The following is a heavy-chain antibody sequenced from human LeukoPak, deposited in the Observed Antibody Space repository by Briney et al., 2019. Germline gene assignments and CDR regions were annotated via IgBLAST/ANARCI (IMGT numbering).Heavy chain of an antibody. CDR3: ARPSGWEYGFDP. CDR2: IHSGGTRT. J-gene: IGHJ5*02. Sequence: PGGSLILSCAASGFPFSTYWMHWIRQAPGKGLGGVSRIHSGGTRTAYAESVKGRFTISRDNAKNTLYLQMNSLRAEDTAVYYCARPSGWEYGFDPWGQGTLVTVSS. V-gene: IGHV3-74*01. CDR1: GFPFSTYW. D-gene: IGHD1-26*01.